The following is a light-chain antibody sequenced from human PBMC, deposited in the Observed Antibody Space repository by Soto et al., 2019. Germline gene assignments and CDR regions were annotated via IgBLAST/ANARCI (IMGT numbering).Light chain of an antibody. Sequence: DIVLTQSPGTLSLSPGERAALSCRASQSVSSSYLAWYQQKPGQAPRLLIYGASNRATGIADRFSGSGSGTDSTLTISRLEPEDFAVYYCQQYDNSPLTFGGGTKVDIK. CDR2: GAS. V-gene: IGKV3-20*01. CDR3: QQYDNSPLT. J-gene: IGKJ4*01. CDR1: QSVSSSY.